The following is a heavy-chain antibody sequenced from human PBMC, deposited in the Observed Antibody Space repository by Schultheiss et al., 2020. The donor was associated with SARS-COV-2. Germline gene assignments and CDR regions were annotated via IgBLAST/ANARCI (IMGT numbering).Heavy chain of an antibody. CDR2: ISSSGSTI. Sequence: GGSLRLSCAASGFTFSSYSMNWVRQAPGKGLEWVSSISSSGSTIYYADSVKGRFTISRDNAKNSLYLQMNSLRAEDTAVFHCARQIGTYYDYWGQGTLVTVSS. CDR1: GFTFSSYS. D-gene: IGHD1-26*01. J-gene: IGHJ4*02. V-gene: IGHV3-21*04. CDR3: ARQIGTYYDY.